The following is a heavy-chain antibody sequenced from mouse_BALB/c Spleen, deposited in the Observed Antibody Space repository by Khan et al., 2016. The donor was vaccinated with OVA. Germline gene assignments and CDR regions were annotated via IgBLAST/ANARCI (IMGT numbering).Heavy chain of an antibody. V-gene: IGHV2-6-4*01. CDR2: IWGVGGT. D-gene: IGHD2-14*01. Sequence: QVQLKESGPGLVAPSQSLSITCTVSGFSLSRYNIHWVRQPPGKGLEWLGMIWGVGGTDYNSTLKSRLNISKDNSKSQVFLKMNSLQTDDTAMYYCARAYYRYDGYYAMDYWGQGTSVTVSA. J-gene: IGHJ4*01. CDR1: GFSLSRYN. CDR3: ARAYYRYDGYYAMDY.